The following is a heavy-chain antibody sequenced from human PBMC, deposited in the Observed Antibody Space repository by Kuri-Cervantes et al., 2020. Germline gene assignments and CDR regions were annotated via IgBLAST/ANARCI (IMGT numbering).Heavy chain of an antibody. CDR1: GFTFSSFS. V-gene: IGHV3-21*03. CDR2: IGSSTSYI. J-gene: IGHJ4*02. CDR3: ARDRSSRDFDY. D-gene: IGHD2-15*01. Sequence: GGSLRLSCAASGFTFSSFSMHWVRQAPGKGLEWVSSIGSSTSYIYYTDSLKGRFTISRDNAKNSLYLQMNSLRAEDTAVYYCARDRSSRDFDYWGQGTLVTVSS.